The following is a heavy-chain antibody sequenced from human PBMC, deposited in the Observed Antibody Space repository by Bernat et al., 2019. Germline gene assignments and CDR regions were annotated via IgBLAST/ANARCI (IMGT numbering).Heavy chain of an antibody. V-gene: IGHV4-39*01. CDR1: GGSISSSSYY. CDR3: ASVPYYYDSSGYYGAVGDYFDY. J-gene: IGHJ4*02. Sequence: QLQLQESGPGLVKPSETLSLPCTVSGGSISSSSYYWGWIRQPPGKGLEWIGSIYYSGSTYYNPSLKSRVTISVDTSKNQFSLKLSSVTAADTAVYYCASVPYYYDSSGYYGAVGDYFDYWGQGTLVTVSS. CDR2: IYYSGST. D-gene: IGHD3-22*01.